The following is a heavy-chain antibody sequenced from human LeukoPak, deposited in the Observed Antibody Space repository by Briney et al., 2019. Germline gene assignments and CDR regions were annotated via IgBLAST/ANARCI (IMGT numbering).Heavy chain of an antibody. CDR1: GGSISSYY. V-gene: IGHV4-59*01. D-gene: IGHD3-22*01. CDR3: ASGSSGHLYYFDY. CDR2: IYYSGST. Sequence: PSETLSLTCTVSGGSISSYYWSWIRQPPGKGLEWIGYIYYSGSTNYNPSLKSRVTISVDTSKNQFSLKLSSVTAADTAVYYCASGSSGHLYYFDYWGQGTLVTVSS. J-gene: IGHJ4*02.